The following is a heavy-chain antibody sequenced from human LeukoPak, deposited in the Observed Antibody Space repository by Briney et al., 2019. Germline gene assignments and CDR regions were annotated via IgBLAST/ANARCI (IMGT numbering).Heavy chain of an antibody. V-gene: IGHV3-13*01. J-gene: IGHJ4*02. CDR2: VGTGGDA. D-gene: IGHD1-1*01. CDR1: GFSFRNYD. Sequence: GGSLRLSCSASGFSFRNYDMHWVRQPTGKGLEWVSAVGTGGDAYYAGSVKGRFTVVRENAKNTLYLQMNSLRAGDTAMYYCARVAKERVGGVYYFDYWGQGTLVTVSS. CDR3: ARVAKERVGGVYYFDY.